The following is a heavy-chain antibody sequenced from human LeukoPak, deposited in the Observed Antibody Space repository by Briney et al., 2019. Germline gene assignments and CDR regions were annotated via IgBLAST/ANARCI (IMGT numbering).Heavy chain of an antibody. CDR3: ARDRGYCSSTSCYSYYYYGMDV. Sequence: GASVKVSCKASGYTFTSYYMHWVRHAPGQGLEWMGIINPSGGSTSYAQKFQGRVTMTRDTSTSTVYMELSSLRSEDTAVYYCARDRGYCSSTSCYSYYYYGMDVWGKGTTVTVSS. CDR2: INPSGGST. J-gene: IGHJ6*04. V-gene: IGHV1-46*01. CDR1: GYTFTSYY. D-gene: IGHD2-2*01.